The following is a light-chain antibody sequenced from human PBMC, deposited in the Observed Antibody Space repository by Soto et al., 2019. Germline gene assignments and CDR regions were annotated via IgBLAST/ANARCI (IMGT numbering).Light chain of an antibody. CDR2: TTS. J-gene: IGKJ4*01. Sequence: SQMTQSPSSLSSAVGERVSMACPASQSISSYLDWYQQKPGKAPKLLIYTTSSLQRGVPSRFSGSGSETHFTLTISGLQPEDYATYYCHHTHATPLTFCGGTKVEIK. CDR3: HHTHATPLT. CDR1: QSISSY. V-gene: IGKV1-39*01.